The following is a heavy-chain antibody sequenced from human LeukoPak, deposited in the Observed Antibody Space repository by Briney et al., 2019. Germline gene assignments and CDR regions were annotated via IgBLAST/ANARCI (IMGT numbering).Heavy chain of an antibody. J-gene: IGHJ1*01. CDR1: GFTFSSYY. Sequence: GGSLRLSCEAAGFTFSSYYMSWVRQAPGKGRQWISHISPGGSTIYYADSVKGRFTIFRDNAKSSLYLQMDSLRVEDTAIYSCARSRGKYFQRWGQGTLVTVSS. CDR2: ISPGGSTI. V-gene: IGHV3-48*03. CDR3: ARSRGKYFQR. D-gene: IGHD3-16*01.